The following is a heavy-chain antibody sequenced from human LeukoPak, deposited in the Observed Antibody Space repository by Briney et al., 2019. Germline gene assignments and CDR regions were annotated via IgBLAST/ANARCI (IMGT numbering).Heavy chain of an antibody. V-gene: IGHV3-15*01. D-gene: IGHD5-18*01. Sequence: GGSLRLSCAASGFTFSNAWMSWVRQAPGKGLEWVGRIRSKTDGGTTDYAAPVKGRFTISRDDSKNTLYLQMNSLKTEDTAVYYCTAEKYSYGPEYYFDYWGLGTLVTVSS. CDR3: TAEKYSYGPEYYFDY. CDR1: GFTFSNAW. CDR2: IRSKTDGGTT. J-gene: IGHJ4*02.